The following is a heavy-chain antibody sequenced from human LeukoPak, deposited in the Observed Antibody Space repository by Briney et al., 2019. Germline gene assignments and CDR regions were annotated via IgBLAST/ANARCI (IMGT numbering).Heavy chain of an antibody. V-gene: IGHV1-2*02. CDR3: ASPADNYYDSSGYYLDY. D-gene: IGHD3-22*01. J-gene: IGHJ4*02. Sequence: ASVKVSCKASGYTFTDFYMHWVRQAPGQGLEWMGWISPKSGDTKFAQKFQGRVTMTRDTSTTTAYMELSTLRVDDTAVYYCASPADNYYDSSGYYLDYWGQGTLVTVSS. CDR2: ISPKSGDT. CDR1: GYTFTDFY.